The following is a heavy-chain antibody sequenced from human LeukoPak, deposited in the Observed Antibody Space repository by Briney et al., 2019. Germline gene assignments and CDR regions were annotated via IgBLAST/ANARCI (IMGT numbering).Heavy chain of an antibody. V-gene: IGHV3-23*01. J-gene: IGHJ4*02. D-gene: IGHD1-1*01. CDR3: AKDRLGKEGNDDFDY. Sequence: GGSLRLSCAASGFTFSSYAMSWVRQAPGKGLEWVSAIGGSGGRTYYADSVKSRFTISRDNSKNTLYLQMNSLRAEDTAVYYCAKDRLGKEGNDDFDYWGQGTLVTVSS. CDR2: IGGSGGRT. CDR1: GFTFSSYA.